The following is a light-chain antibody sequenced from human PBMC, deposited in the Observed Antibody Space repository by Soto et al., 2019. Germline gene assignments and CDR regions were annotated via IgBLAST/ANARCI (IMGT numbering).Light chain of an antibody. CDR1: QSVSSTY. V-gene: IGKV3-20*01. Sequence: EIVLTQSPGTLSLSPGEGATLSCRASQSVSSTYLAWYQQKPGQAPRLLISGASSRASGIPDRFSGSGSGTDFTLTINRLEPEDFAEYYCQPYSGPGIYTFGQGTNLEIK. CDR3: QPYSGPGIYT. CDR2: GAS. J-gene: IGKJ2*01.